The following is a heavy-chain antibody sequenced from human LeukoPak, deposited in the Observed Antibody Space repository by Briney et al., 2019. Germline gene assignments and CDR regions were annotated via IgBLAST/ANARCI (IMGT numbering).Heavy chain of an antibody. CDR3: AREIDRDDYNRFFDY. CDR2: INAGNGNT. V-gene: IGHV1-3*01. D-gene: IGHD5-24*01. J-gene: IGHJ4*02. CDR1: GYSFTNYA. Sequence: ASVKVSCKASGYSFTNYAFHWVRQAPGQRLEWMGWINAGNGNTKYSQKFQGRVTITRDTSASTAYMEMRSLRSEDTAVYYCAREIDRDDYNRFFDYWGQGTLVTVSS.